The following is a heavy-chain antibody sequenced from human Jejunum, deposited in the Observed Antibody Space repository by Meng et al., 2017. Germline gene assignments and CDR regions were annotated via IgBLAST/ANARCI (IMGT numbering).Heavy chain of an antibody. V-gene: IGHV2-70*20. D-gene: IGHD3-10*01. CDR1: GFSLSTSGMA. J-gene: IGHJ3*02. CDR3: ARKSYYDSADAFDI. Sequence: SGPTLVKPTQTLTLTCTFSGFSLSTSGMAVTWVRQPPGKALEWLALIDWEDDKYYSSSLRTRLTISKDTSKNQVVLTMTNVDPGDTATYYCARKSYYDSADAFDIWGQGTMVTVSS. CDR2: IDWEDDK.